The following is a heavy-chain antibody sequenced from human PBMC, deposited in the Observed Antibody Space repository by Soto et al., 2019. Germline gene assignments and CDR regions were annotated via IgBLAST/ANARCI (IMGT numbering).Heavy chain of an antibody. CDR1: GFTVSSNY. D-gene: IGHD3-16*01. CDR2: IYSGGST. J-gene: IGHJ4*02. CDR3: ARDLWGGTYF. V-gene: IGHV3-66*01. Sequence: GGSLRLSCSVSGFTVSSNYMSWVRQTPGKGLEWVSVIYSGGSTYYADSVKGRFTISRDNSKNTLYLQMNSLRAEDTAVYYFARDLWGGTYFRGQGTLLTLSS.